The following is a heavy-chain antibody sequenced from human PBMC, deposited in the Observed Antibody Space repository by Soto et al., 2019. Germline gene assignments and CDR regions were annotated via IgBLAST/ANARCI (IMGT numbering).Heavy chain of an antibody. V-gene: IGHV3-53*01. CDR1: GFSVSNNY. CDR2: IYNDGRT. D-gene: IGHD3-16*01. J-gene: IGHJ4*02. CDR3: ARLTVLGDIDSDY. Sequence: EVQLVESGGCLIQPGGSLRLSCAASGFSVSNNYMNWVRQAPGKGLEWVSVIYNDGRTLYADSVKGRFTISRDNSKNTVYLHMNSLRGEDTAVYYCARLTVLGDIDSDYWGQGTLVTVSS.